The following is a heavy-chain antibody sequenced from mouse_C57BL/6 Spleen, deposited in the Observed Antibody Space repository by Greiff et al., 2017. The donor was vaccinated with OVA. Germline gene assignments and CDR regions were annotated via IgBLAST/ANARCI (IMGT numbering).Heavy chain of an antibody. Sequence: EVKVVESGEGLVKPGGSLKLSCAASGFTFSSYAMSWVRQTPEKRLEWVAYISSGGDYIYYADTVKGRFTISRDNARNTLYLQMSSLKSEDTAMYYCTKYINYVDYAMDYWGQGTSVTVSS. J-gene: IGHJ4*01. D-gene: IGHD2-5*01. V-gene: IGHV5-9-1*02. CDR2: ISSGGDYI. CDR1: GFTFSSYA. CDR3: TKYINYVDYAMDY.